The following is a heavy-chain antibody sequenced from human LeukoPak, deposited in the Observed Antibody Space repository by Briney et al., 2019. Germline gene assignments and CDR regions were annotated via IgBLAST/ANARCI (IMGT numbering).Heavy chain of an antibody. Sequence: SSETLSLTCTVSGGSISSSSYYWGWIRQPPGKGLKWIGSIYYSGSTYYNPSLKSRVTISVDTSKNQFSLKLSSVTAADTAVYYCARDLGYSSSCWGQGTVVTVSS. CDR2: IYYSGST. D-gene: IGHD6-13*01. V-gene: IGHV4-39*07. CDR3: ARDLGYSSSC. CDR1: GGSISSSSYY. J-gene: IGHJ3*01.